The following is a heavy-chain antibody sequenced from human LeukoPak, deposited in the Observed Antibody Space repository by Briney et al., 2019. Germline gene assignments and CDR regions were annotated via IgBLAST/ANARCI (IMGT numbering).Heavy chain of an antibody. CDR1: GFTFSSYS. CDR3: ARDQVPSYYDILTGYSLGGFDI. Sequence: PGGSLRLSCAASGFTFSSYSMNWVRQAPGKGLEWVSSISSSSSYIYYADSVKGRFTISRDNAKNSLYLQMNSLRAEDTAVYYCARDQVPSYYDILTGYSLGGFDIWGQGTMVTVSS. V-gene: IGHV3-21*01. J-gene: IGHJ3*02. D-gene: IGHD3-9*01. CDR2: ISSSSSYI.